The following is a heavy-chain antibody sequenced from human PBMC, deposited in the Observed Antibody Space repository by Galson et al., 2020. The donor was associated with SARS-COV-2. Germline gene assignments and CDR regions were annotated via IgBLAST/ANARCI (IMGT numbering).Heavy chain of an antibody. CDR2: FYKSGST. J-gene: IGHJ4*02. D-gene: IGHD3-3*01. V-gene: IGHV4-38-2*02. CDR1: GYSISSGYY. Sequence: SETLSLTCTVSGYSISSGYYWGWIRQPPGKGPEYIGSFYKSGSTYYNTSVNSRVTISVDMSKNEFSLNLRSVTASDTAVYYCARVGATIFGPAIDFWGQGSLVTVSS. CDR3: ARVGATIFGPAIDF.